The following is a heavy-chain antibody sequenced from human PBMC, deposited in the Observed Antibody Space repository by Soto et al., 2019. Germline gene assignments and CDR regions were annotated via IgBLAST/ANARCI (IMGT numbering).Heavy chain of an antibody. V-gene: IGHV4-31*03. D-gene: IGHD4-17*01. Sequence: QVQLQESGPGLVKPSQTLSLTCTVSGGSISSGAYYWSWIRQHPGKGLEWIGYIYYSGSTYYNPALKCRVTISVDTSKNQFSLKLSSVTAADTAVYYCARSGYGDYAEGWFDPWGPGTLVTVSS. J-gene: IGHJ5*02. CDR3: ARSGYGDYAEGWFDP. CDR2: IYYSGST. CDR1: GGSISSGAYY.